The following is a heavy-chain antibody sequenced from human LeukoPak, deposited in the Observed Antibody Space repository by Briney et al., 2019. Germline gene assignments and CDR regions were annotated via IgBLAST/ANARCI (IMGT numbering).Heavy chain of an antibody. CDR3: ARAKSFGSGPSGYYYYGMDV. D-gene: IGHD3-3*01. Sequence: GGSQRLSCAASGFTYSSYHMHWLRQATGKGVEGVSAFWTAGDTYDPGAVKGRFTISRENAKNSFYLKMNSQRAGDTAVYYCARAKSFGSGPSGYYYYGMDVWGQGTTVTVSS. V-gene: IGHV3-13*01. CDR2: FWTAGDT. J-gene: IGHJ6*02. CDR1: GFTYSSYH.